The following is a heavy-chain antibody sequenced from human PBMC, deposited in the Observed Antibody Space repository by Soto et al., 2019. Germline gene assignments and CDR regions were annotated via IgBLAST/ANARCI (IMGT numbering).Heavy chain of an antibody. V-gene: IGHV1-69*01. J-gene: IGHJ6*01. D-gene: IGHD6-19*01. CDR1: GGTFSSYA. Sequence: QVQLVQSGAEVKKPGSSVKVSCKASGGTFSSYAISWVRQAPGQGLEWMGGIIPIFGTANYAQKFQGRVTITADEPTSTAYMELCSLRSEDTAVYYCASAGYSSGWYGLRGMDVWGQGTTVTVSS. CDR3: ASAGYSSGWYGLRGMDV. CDR2: IIPIFGTA.